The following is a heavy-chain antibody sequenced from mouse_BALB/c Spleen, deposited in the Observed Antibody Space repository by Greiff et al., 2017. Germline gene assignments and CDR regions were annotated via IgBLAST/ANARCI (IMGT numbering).Heavy chain of an antibody. CDR3: ARNGYGNWYFDV. D-gene: IGHD2-10*02. J-gene: IGHJ1*01. CDR1: GYTFTSYW. V-gene: IGHV1-7*01. Sequence: VQLQQSGAELAKPGASVKMSCKASGYTFTSYWMHWVKQRPGQGLEWIGYINPSTGYTEYNQKFKDKATLTADKSSSTAYMQLSSLTSEDSAVYYCARNGYGNWYFDVWGAGTTVTVSS. CDR2: INPSTGYT.